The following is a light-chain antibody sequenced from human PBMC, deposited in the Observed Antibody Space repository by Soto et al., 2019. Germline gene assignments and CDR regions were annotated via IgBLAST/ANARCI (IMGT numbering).Light chain of an antibody. CDR3: QAWDFSTANYV. CDR2: QDT. CDR1: ELGDKY. Sequence: SYELTQPPSVSVSPGQTASISCSGDELGDKYVCWYQQKPGQSPVLVIYQDTKRPSEIPERFSGSNSGNTATLIISGTQAMDEADYYCQAWDFSTANYVFGTGTKLTVL. V-gene: IGLV3-1*01. J-gene: IGLJ1*01.